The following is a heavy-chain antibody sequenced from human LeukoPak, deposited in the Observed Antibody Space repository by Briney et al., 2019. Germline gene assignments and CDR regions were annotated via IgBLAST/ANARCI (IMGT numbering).Heavy chain of an antibody. D-gene: IGHD7-27*01. Sequence: GESLKISCKAFGYSFTNYWIAWVRQMPGKGLEWMGIIYPVDSDTIYRPSFQDQVTISADKSISTAYLQWSSLKASDTAIYYCARRWGKYYFDYWGQGTLVTVSS. CDR2: IYPVDSDT. CDR1: GYSFTNYW. CDR3: ARRWGKYYFDY. J-gene: IGHJ4*02. V-gene: IGHV5-51*01.